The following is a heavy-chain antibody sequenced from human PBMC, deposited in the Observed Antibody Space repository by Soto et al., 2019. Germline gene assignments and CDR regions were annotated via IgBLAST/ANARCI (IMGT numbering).Heavy chain of an antibody. CDR2: VNHRGST. V-gene: IGHV4-34*01. CDR3: ASLDSSGWYFDD. D-gene: IGHD6-19*01. J-gene: IGHJ4*02. Sequence: QVQLQQWGAGLLKPSETLSLTCAVYGRSFSNPYFYWSWIRQPPGKGLEWIGEVNHRGSTNYPPSLKSRVTISLDTSKNHFSLRLTSLTAADTAVYYCASLDSSGWYFDDWGQGTLVTVSS. CDR1: GRSFSNPYFY.